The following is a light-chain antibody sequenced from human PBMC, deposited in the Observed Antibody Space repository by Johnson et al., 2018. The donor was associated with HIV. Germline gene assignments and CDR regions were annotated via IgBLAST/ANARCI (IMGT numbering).Light chain of an antibody. J-gene: IGLJ1*01. CDR3: GTWDTRLSGGHV. Sequence: QSVLTQPPSVSAAPGQKVTISCSGSSCDIGNNYVSCHQQLPGTGPKLLIYDNNKRPSGIPDRISGSKSGTSATLGLTGLPTGDEADYYCGTWDTRLSGGHVFGTGTKVTVL. CDR2: DNN. CDR1: SCDIGNNY. V-gene: IGLV1-51*01.